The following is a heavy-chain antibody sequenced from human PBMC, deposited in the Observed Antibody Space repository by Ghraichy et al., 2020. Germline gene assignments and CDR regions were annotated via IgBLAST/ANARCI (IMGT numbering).Heavy chain of an antibody. V-gene: IGHV4-39*07. CDR3: VRFSPDNGGDYGPPDGRDAFDI. D-gene: IGHD4-23*01. J-gene: IGHJ3*02. CDR1: GGSIASSSYF. CDR2: IYYSGTT. Sequence: SETLSLTCTVSGGSIASSSYFWGWIRQPPGKGLEWIGSIYYSGTTYYNPSLESRVTISIDTSKNQFYLKVTSVTAADTAMYYCVRFSPDNGGDYGPPDGRDAFDIWGQGTMVTVSS.